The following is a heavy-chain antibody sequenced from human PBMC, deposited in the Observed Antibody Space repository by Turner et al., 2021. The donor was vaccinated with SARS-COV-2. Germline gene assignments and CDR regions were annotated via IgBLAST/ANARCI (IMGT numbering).Heavy chain of an antibody. D-gene: IGHD6-19*01. Sequence: VQLVESGGGVVQPGRSLRLSCAASGFTVSSNYMSWVRQAPGKGLEWVSVIYSGGSTYYADSVKGRFTISRDNSKNTLYLQMNSLRAEDTAVYYCARGYSSGWYQRGAFDIWGQGTMVTVSS. CDR3: ARGYSSGWYQRGAFDI. J-gene: IGHJ3*02. CDR2: IYSGGST. V-gene: IGHV3-53*01. CDR1: GFTVSSNY.